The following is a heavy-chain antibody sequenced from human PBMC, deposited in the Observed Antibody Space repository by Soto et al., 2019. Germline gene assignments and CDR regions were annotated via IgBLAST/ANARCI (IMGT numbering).Heavy chain of an antibody. J-gene: IGHJ3*02. CDR2: ISAYNGNT. Sequence: GASVKVSCKASGYTFTSYGISWVRQAPGQGLEWMGWISAYNGNTNYAQKLQGRVTMTTDTSTSTAYMELRSLRSDDTAVYYCATTLGDYDTACFDIWGQGTMVTVSS. V-gene: IGHV1-18*01. CDR3: ATTLGDYDTACFDI. D-gene: IGHD4-17*01. CDR1: GYTFTSYG.